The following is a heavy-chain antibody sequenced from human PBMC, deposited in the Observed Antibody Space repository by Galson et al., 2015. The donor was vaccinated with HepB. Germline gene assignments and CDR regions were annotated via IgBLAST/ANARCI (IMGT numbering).Heavy chain of an antibody. Sequence: SLRLSCAASGFTVSTNYMTWVRQSPGKGLEWVSVLYSVGTTYYAESVKGRFTISRDNSKNTLYLQMNSLRAEDTAVYYCARGSGSGSDCCPLDYWGQGTLVTVSS. D-gene: IGHD2-21*02. V-gene: IGHV3-53*01. J-gene: IGHJ4*02. CDR1: GFTVSTNY. CDR3: ARGSGSGSDCCPLDY. CDR2: LYSVGTT.